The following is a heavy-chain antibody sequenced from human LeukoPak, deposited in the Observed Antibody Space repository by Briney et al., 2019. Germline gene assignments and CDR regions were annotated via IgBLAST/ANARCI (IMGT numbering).Heavy chain of an antibody. CDR2: INPNSGGT. V-gene: IGHV1-2*02. J-gene: IGHJ6*02. CDR1: GYTFTGYY. CDR3: ARTGYSSGWHAKAFYYYGMDV. D-gene: IGHD6-19*01. Sequence: ASVKVSCKASGYTFTGYYMHWVRQAPGQGLEWMGWINPNSGGTNYAQKFQGKVTMTRDTSISTAYMELSSLRSEDTAVYYCARTGYSSGWHAKAFYYYGMDVWGQGTTVTVSS.